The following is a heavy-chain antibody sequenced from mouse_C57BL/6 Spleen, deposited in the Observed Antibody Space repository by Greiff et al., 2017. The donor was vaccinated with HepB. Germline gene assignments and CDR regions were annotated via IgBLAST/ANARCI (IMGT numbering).Heavy chain of an antibody. J-gene: IGHJ3*01. CDR1: GYTFTDYY. Sequence: EVQLQQSGPELVKPGASVKISCKASGYTFTDYYMNWVKQSHGKSLEWIGDINPNNGGTSYNQKFKGKATLTVDKSSSTAYMELRSLTSEDSAVYYWAVYGYDGVAYWGQGTLVTVSA. V-gene: IGHV1-26*01. CDR3: AVYGYDGVAY. D-gene: IGHD2-2*01. CDR2: INPNNGGT.